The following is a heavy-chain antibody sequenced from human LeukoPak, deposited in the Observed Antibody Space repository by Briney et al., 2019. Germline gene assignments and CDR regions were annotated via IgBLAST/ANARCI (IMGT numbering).Heavy chain of an antibody. V-gene: IGHV3-53*01. J-gene: IGHJ5*02. Sequence: GGSLRLSCAASGFTFSGSAMHWVRQASGKGLEWVSVIYSGGSTYYADSVKGRFTISRDNSKNTLYLQMNSLRAEDTAVYYCARSYGDYAGINWFDPWGQGTLVTVSS. CDR1: GFTFSGSA. CDR3: ARSYGDYAGINWFDP. D-gene: IGHD4-17*01. CDR2: IYSGGST.